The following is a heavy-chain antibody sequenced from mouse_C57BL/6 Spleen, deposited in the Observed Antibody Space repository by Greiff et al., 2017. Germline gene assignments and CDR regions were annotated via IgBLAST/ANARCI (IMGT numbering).Heavy chain of an antibody. V-gene: IGHV1-15*01. Sequence: QVQLQQSGAELVRPGASVTLSCKASGYTFTDYEMHWVKQTPVHGLEWIGAIDPETGGTAYNQKFKGKAILTADKSSSTAYMELRSLTSEDSAVYYCTRTTTVVGAYWGQGTLVTVAA. CDR3: TRTTTVVGAY. CDR2: IDPETGGT. J-gene: IGHJ3*01. CDR1: GYTFTDYE. D-gene: IGHD1-1*01.